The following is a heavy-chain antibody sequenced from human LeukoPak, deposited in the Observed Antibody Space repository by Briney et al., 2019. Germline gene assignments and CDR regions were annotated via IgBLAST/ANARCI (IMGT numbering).Heavy chain of an antibody. CDR2: IYYSVST. CDR1: GVSISSGGYY. J-gene: IGHJ4*02. CDR3: ARGRYFYYDSSGFNFDY. D-gene: IGHD3-22*01. Sequence: SETLSLTCTVSGVSISSGGYYWSWIRQHPGKGLEWIGYIYYSVSTYYNPSLKSRVTISVDTSKNQFSLKLSSVTAADTAVYYCARGRYFYYDSSGFNFDYWGQGTLVTVSS. V-gene: IGHV4-31*03.